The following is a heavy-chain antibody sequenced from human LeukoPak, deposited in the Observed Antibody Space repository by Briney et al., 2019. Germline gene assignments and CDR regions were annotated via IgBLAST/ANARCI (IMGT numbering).Heavy chain of an antibody. CDR1: RFTFSSYE. V-gene: IGHV3-48*03. J-gene: IGHJ6*03. CDR3: ARRSSGPLYYYYYYMDV. CDR2: ISSSGSTI. Sequence: GGSLRLSCAASRFTFSSYEMNWVRQAPGKGLEWVSYISSSGSTIYYADSVKGRFTISRDNAKNTLYLQMNSLRAEDTAVYYCARRSSGPLYYYYYYMDVWGKGTTVTVSS. D-gene: IGHD3-22*01.